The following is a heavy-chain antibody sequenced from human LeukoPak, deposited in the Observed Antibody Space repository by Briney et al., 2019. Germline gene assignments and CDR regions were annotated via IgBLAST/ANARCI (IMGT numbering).Heavy chain of an antibody. J-gene: IGHJ4*02. CDR2: SRNRAKSYTT. CDR3: SRDARGDH. CDR1: GFTFSDHY. Sequence: GGSLRLSCAVSGFTFSDHYMDWVRQAPGKGLEWVGRSRNRAKSYTTDYAASVKGRFTISRDDSKSTLYLQMNSLETEDTAVYYCSRDARGDHWGQGTLVSVSS. V-gene: IGHV3-72*01.